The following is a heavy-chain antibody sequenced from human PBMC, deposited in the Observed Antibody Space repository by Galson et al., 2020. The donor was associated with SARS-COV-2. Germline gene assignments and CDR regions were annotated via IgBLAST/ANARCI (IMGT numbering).Heavy chain of an antibody. Sequence: SETLSLTCAVYGGSFSGYYWSWIRQPPGKGLEWIGEINHSGSTNYNPSLKSRVTISVDTSKNQFSLKLSSVTAADTAVYYCARGLRDYVWGSYRRHRYFDYWGQGTLVTVSS. CDR1: GGSFSGYY. V-gene: IGHV4-34*01. D-gene: IGHD3-16*02. CDR2: INHSGST. J-gene: IGHJ4*02. CDR3: ARGLRDYVWGSYRRHRYFDY.